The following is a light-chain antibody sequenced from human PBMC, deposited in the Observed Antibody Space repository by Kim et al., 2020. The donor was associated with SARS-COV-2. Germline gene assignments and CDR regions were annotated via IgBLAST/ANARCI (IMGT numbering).Light chain of an antibody. CDR3: QERSGWLT. J-gene: IGKJ4*02. CDR2: DAS. V-gene: IGKV3-11*01. CDR1: QSVSSY. Sequence: EIVLTQSPATLSLSPGERATLSCRASQSVSSYFAWYQQKPGQAPRLLIYDASNRATGIPTRFAGSGSGTDFTLTISSLEPEDSAVYYCQERSGWLTFGGGTKVDIK.